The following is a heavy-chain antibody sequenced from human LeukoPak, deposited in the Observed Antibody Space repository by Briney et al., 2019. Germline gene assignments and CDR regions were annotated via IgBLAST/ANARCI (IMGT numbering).Heavy chain of an antibody. D-gene: IGHD6-25*01. J-gene: IGHJ4*02. Sequence: GGSLRLSCAASGFTFSSYGMHWVRQAPGKGLEWVAVISYDGSNKYYADSVKGRFTISRDNSKNTLYLQMNSLRAEDTAVYYCARENLAAAADYWGQGTVVTVSS. V-gene: IGHV3-30*03. CDR2: ISYDGSNK. CDR1: GFTFSSYG. CDR3: ARENLAAAADY.